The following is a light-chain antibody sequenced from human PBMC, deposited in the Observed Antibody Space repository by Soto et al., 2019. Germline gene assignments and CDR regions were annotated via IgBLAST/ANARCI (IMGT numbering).Light chain of an antibody. CDR2: GNS. J-gene: IGLJ2*01. CDR3: QSYNSSLSGVV. V-gene: IGLV1-40*01. Sequence: QSVLTQPPSVSGAPGQRVTISCTGSSSNIGAGYDVYWYQQLPGTAPRLLIYGNSTRPSGVPDRFSGSTSGTTASLAITGLQAEDEGDYYCQSYNSSLSGVVFGGGTKLTVL. CDR1: SSNIGAGYD.